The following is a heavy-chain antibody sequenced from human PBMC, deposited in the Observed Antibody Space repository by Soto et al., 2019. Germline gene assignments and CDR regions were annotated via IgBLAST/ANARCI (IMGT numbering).Heavy chain of an antibody. J-gene: IGHJ4*02. V-gene: IGHV4-59*11. CDR1: GGSIRSHY. CDR2: IYYRGTT. CDR3: ASQRLYDSSSYPIDY. D-gene: IGHD3-22*01. Sequence: SETLSLTCTVSGGSIRSHYWSWIRQPPGKGLEWIGYIYYRGTTNYNPSLKSRVTISVDTSKNQFSLKLSSVTAADTAVYYCASQRLYDSSSYPIDYWGQGTLVTVS.